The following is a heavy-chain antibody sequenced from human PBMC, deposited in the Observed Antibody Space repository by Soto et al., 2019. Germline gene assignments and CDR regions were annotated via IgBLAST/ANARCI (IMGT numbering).Heavy chain of an antibody. V-gene: IGHV3-48*01. CDR2: ISGSSSLI. CDR3: ARDVPHNWFDS. J-gene: IGHJ5*01. CDR1: EFTFNSYS. Sequence: PGGSLRLSCAASEFTFNSYSMNWVRQAPGKGLEWLSYISGSSSLIYYADSVRGRFTISRDNAKNSLYLQMNSLRAEDTAVYYCARDVPHNWFDSWGQGTLVTVSS. D-gene: IGHD3-10*02.